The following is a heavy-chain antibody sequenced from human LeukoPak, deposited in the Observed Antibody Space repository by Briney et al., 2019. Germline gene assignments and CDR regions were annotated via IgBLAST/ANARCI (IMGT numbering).Heavy chain of an antibody. Sequence: GGSLRLSCAASGFTFNCYWMSWVRQAPGKGLEWVANINRDGSETYYVDSVKGRFTISRDNAKNSAYLQMNSLRAEDTAVYYCARDFGDSSGWYNDYWGQGTLVIVSS. V-gene: IGHV3-7*01. CDR2: INRDGSET. J-gene: IGHJ4*02. CDR1: GFTFNCYW. D-gene: IGHD6-19*01. CDR3: ARDFGDSSGWYNDY.